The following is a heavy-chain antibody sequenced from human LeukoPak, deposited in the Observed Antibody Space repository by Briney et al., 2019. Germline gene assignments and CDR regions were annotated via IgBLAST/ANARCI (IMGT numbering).Heavy chain of an antibody. CDR2: IIPIFGTA. D-gene: IGHD3-3*01. CDR3: ARSLLGVFGVPMEGAFDY. Sequence: ASVKVSCKASGGTFSSYAISWVRQAPGQGLEWMGGIIPIFGTANYAQKFQGRVTITADESTSTAYMELSSLRSEDTAVYYCARSLLGVFGVPMEGAFDYWGQGALVTVSS. CDR1: GGTFSSYA. V-gene: IGHV1-69*13. J-gene: IGHJ4*02.